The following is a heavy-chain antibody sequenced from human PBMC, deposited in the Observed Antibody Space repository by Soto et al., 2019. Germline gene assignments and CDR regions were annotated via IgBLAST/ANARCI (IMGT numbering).Heavy chain of an antibody. V-gene: IGHV4-59*01. J-gene: IGHJ4*02. CDR1: GGSISSYY. D-gene: IGHD1-20*01. CDR3: ARNKYNWNPIDY. CDR2: IYYSGST. Sequence: SETLSLTCTVSGGSISSYYWSWIRQPPGKGLEWIGSIYYSGSTNYNPSLKSRVTISVDTSKDQFSLKLSSVTAADTAVYYCARNKYNWNPIDYWGQGTLVTVSS.